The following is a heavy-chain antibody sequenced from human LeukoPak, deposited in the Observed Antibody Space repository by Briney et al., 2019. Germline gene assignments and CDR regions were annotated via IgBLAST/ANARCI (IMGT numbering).Heavy chain of an antibody. CDR2: IRQDGSEK. CDR1: GFTFSNYW. CDR3: ARSTAGLDY. D-gene: IGHD1-1*01. V-gene: IGHV3-7*01. J-gene: IGHJ4*02. Sequence: GGSLRLSCAASGFTFSNYWMSWVRQAPGKGLEWVANIRQDGSEKYYVDSMRGRFTISRDNAKNSLYLQMSSLRAEDTAVYYCARSTAGLDYWGQGTLVTVTS.